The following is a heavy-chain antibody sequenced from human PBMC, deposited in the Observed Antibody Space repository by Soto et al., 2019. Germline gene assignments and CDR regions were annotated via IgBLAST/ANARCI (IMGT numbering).Heavy chain of an antibody. J-gene: IGHJ5*02. CDR2: INPSGGST. CDR3: ARVIVPTTVTTSNWFDP. D-gene: IGHD4-17*01. CDR1: GYTFTTYY. Sequence: ASVKVSFKASGYTFTTYYMHWLRQAPGQGLEWMGIINPSGGSTNYAQRFQGRVTMTSDTSTSTVYMELSNLRTDDTAVYYCARVIVPTTVTTSNWFDPWGQGTLVTVSS. V-gene: IGHV1-46*01.